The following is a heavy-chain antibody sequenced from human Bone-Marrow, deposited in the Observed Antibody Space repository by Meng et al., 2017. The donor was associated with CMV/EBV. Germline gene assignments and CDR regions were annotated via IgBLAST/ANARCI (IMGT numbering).Heavy chain of an antibody. D-gene: IGHD3-3*01. V-gene: IGHV4-59*01. CDR3: ARGVGSVRFLEWLSTSGYFDY. CDR2: IYYSGST. CDR1: GGSISSYY. Sequence: SETLSLTCTVSGGSISSYYWSWIRQPPGKGLDWIGYIYYSGSTNYNPSLKSRVTISVDTSKNQFSLKLSPVTAADTAVYYCARGVGSVRFLEWLSTSGYFDYWGQGTLVTVSS. J-gene: IGHJ4*02.